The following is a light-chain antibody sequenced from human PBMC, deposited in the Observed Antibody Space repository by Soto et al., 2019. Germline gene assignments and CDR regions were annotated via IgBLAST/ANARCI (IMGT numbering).Light chain of an antibody. CDR2: GAS. Sequence: EIVLTQSPGTLSLCPGERATLSCRASQSVSSSYLAWYQQKPGQAPRLLIYGASSRATGIPDRFSGSGTGTDFTLTISRLEPEDFAVYYCQQYGSPLWTFGQGTKVEIK. CDR1: QSVSSSY. CDR3: QQYGSPLWT. V-gene: IGKV3-20*01. J-gene: IGKJ1*01.